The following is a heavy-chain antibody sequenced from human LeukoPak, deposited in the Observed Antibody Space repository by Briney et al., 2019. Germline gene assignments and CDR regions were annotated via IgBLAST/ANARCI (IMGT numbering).Heavy chain of an antibody. Sequence: SVNVSCKASGYTFTSYAISWVRQAPGQGLEWMGGIIPMFETANYAQKFQGRVTITADKSTSTAYMELSSLRSEDTAVYYCARDDTMVRGVIGTGAFDIWGQGTMVTVSS. J-gene: IGHJ3*02. V-gene: IGHV1-69*06. CDR2: IIPMFETA. D-gene: IGHD3-10*01. CDR3: ARDDTMVRGVIGTGAFDI. CDR1: GYTFTSYA.